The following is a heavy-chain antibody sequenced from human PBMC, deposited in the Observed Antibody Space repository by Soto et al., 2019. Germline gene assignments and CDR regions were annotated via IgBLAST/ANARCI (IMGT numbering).Heavy chain of an antibody. CDR3: AKDVNCSYGYYDFDY. Sequence: GGSLRLSCAASGFTFSSYAMSWVRQAPGKGLEWVSSISGSGCTKYYADSVKGRFTISRDNSKNTLYLQMNSLRAEDTAVYYCAKDVNCSYGYYDFDYWGQGTLVTVSS. J-gene: IGHJ4*02. V-gene: IGHV3-23*01. CDR1: GFTFSSYA. D-gene: IGHD3-22*01. CDR2: ISGSGCTK.